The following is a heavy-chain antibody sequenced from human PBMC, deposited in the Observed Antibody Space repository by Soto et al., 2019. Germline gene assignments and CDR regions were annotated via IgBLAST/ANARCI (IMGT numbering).Heavy chain of an antibody. Sequence: QVQLVESGGGVVQPGRSLRLSCAASGFTFSSYAISWVRQAPGQGLEWMGGIIPIFGTANYAQKFQGRVTITADESTSTAYMELSSLRSEDTAVYYCARAYSSAGDDAFDIWGQGTMVTVSS. J-gene: IGHJ3*02. V-gene: IGHV1-69*01. D-gene: IGHD6-13*01. CDR3: ARAYSSAGDDAFDI. CDR2: IIPIFGTA. CDR1: GFTFSSYA.